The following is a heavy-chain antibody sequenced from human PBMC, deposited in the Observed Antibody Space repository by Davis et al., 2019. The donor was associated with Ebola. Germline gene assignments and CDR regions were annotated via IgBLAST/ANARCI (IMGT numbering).Heavy chain of an antibody. J-gene: IGHJ5*02. CDR2: INHSGST. CDR3: ARRYSISWYDL. CDR1: GGSFSGYY. Sequence: SETLSLTCAVYGGSFSGYYWSWIRQPPGKGLEWIGEINHSGSTNYNPSLKSRVTVPIDTSKNQFSLELNSLTAADTAVYYCARRYSISWYDLWGQGTLVTVSS. D-gene: IGHD6-13*01. V-gene: IGHV4-34*01.